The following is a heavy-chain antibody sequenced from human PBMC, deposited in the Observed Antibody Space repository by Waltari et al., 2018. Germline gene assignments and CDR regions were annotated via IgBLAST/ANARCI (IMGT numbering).Heavy chain of an antibody. V-gene: IGHV3-33*01. J-gene: IGHJ6*02. Sequence: QVQLVESGGGVVQPGRSLRLSCAASGFTFSSSGMHWVGQAPGKGLEGVAVVWDDESQKYYADSLKGRFTISRDNSKNTLYLQMNSLRAEDTAVYYCARENNVGSSPADVWGQGTTVTVSS. CDR3: ARENNVGSSPADV. D-gene: IGHD1-20*01. CDR2: VWDDESQK. CDR1: GFTFSSSG.